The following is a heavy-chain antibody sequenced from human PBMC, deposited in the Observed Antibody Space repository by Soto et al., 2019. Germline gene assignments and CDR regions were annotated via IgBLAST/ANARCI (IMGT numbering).Heavy chain of an antibody. V-gene: IGHV3-53*01. CDR1: GFTVSSNY. D-gene: IGHD3-16*02. Sequence: EVQLVESGGGLIQPGGSLRLSCAASGFTVSSNYMSWVRQAPGKGLEWVSVIYSGGSTYYADSVKGRFTISRDNSKNTLYLQMNSLRSEDTAVYYCAIDPVESRYPEYFQHWGQGTLVTVSS. J-gene: IGHJ1*01. CDR2: IYSGGST. CDR3: AIDPVESRYPEYFQH.